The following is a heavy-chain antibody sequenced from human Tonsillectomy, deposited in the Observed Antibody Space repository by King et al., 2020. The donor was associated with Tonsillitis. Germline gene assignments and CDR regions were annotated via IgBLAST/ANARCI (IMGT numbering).Heavy chain of an antibody. Sequence: QLQESGPGLVKPSETLSLTCTVSGGSISSSSYYWGWIRQPPGKGLEWIGSIYYSGSTYYNPSLKSRVTISVDTSKNQFSLKLSSVTAADTAVYYCARHVPTPYNWNPSGYYYYYGMDVWGQGTTVTVSS. J-gene: IGHJ6*02. CDR3: ARHVPTPYNWNPSGYYYYYGMDV. CDR1: GGSISSSSYY. D-gene: IGHD1-20*01. V-gene: IGHV4-39*01. CDR2: IYYSGST.